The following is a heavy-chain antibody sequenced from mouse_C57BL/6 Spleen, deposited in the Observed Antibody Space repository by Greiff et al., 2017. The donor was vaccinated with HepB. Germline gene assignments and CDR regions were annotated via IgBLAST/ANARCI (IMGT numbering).Heavy chain of an antibody. J-gene: IGHJ3*01. CDR1: GYTFTSYW. V-gene: IGHV1-59*01. CDR3: ARGRLSFAY. D-gene: IGHD2-4*01. CDR2: IDPSDSYT. Sequence: VKLQQPGAELVRPGTSVKLSCKASGYTFTSYWMHWVKQRPGQGLEWIGVIDPSDSYTNYNQKFKGKATLTVETSSSTAYMQLSSLTSEDSAVYYCARGRLSFAYWGQGTLVTVSA.